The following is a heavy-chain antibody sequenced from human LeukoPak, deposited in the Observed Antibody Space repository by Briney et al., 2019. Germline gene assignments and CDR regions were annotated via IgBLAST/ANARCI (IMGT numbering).Heavy chain of an antibody. V-gene: IGHV1-3*01. D-gene: IGHD2-21*02. CDR3: ARMDVVVTAIPHFDY. CDR1: GYTFTSYA. Sequence: ASVKVSCKASGYTFTSYAMHWVRHAIGQRLEWIGWINAGNGNTKYSQKFQGRVTITRDTSASTAYMELSSLRSEDTAVYYCARMDVVVTAIPHFDYWGQGTLVTVSS. CDR2: INAGNGNT. J-gene: IGHJ4*02.